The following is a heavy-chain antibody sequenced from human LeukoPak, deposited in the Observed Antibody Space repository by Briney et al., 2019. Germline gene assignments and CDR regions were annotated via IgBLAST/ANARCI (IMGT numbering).Heavy chain of an antibody. D-gene: IGHD1-26*01. CDR1: GFTFSSYG. J-gene: IGHJ4*02. CDR3: ARDEIGGSFEY. V-gene: IGHV3-23*01. Sequence: GGSLRLSCAASGFTFSSYGMSWVRQAPGKGLEWVSAISGSGGSTYYADSVKGRFTISRDNAEKSLYLQMNSLRAEDTAVYYCARDEIGGSFEYWGQGTQVTVSS. CDR2: ISGSGGST.